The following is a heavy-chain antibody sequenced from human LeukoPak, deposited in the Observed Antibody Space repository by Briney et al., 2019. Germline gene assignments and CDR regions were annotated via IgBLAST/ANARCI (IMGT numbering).Heavy chain of an antibody. J-gene: IGHJ4*02. Sequence: GRSLRLSCAASGFTFSSYGMHWVRQAPGKGLEWVALIVYDGSNKYDESSKHYADSVKGRFTISRDNSKNTLYLQLNSLRAEDTAVYYCAKPRTALWFGELIDWGQGTLVTVSS. CDR2: IVYDGSNK. CDR1: GFTFSSYG. CDR3: AKPRTALWFGELID. V-gene: IGHV3-30*18. D-gene: IGHD3-10*01.